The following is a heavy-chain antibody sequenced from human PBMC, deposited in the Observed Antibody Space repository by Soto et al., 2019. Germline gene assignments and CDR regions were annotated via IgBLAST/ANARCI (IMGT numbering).Heavy chain of an antibody. D-gene: IGHD6-19*01. CDR2: IIPIFGTA. CDR1: GGTFSSYA. Sequence: QVQLVQSGAEVKKPGSSVKVSCKASGGTFSSYAISWVRQAPGQGLEWMGGIIPIFGTANYAQKFQGRVTITADESTSTAYMELSSLRSEDTAVYYCASTHSGGWYGGPGYYFDDWGQGALVTVSS. V-gene: IGHV1-69*01. J-gene: IGHJ4*02. CDR3: ASTHSGGWYGGPGYYFDD.